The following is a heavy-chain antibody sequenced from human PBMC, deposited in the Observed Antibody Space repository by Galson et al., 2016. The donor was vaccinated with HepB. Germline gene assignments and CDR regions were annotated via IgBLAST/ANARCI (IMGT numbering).Heavy chain of an antibody. CDR3: AREASSRWYGSDY. D-gene: IGHD6-19*01. CDR1: GYTFTSYG. J-gene: IGHJ4*02. Sequence: SVKVSCNASGYTFTSYGMSGGRQAPGQGLEWLGWISGYNGNTKYSQKLQGRGTMTTDASTSTAYRELRSLVSDDTAVHYCAREASSRWYGSDYWGQGTLVTVSS. CDR2: ISGYNGNT. V-gene: IGHV1-18*01.